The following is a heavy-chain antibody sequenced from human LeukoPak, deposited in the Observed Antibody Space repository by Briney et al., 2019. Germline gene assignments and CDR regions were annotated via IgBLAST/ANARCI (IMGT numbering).Heavy chain of an antibody. CDR1: GFTVSSNE. D-gene: IGHD4-23*01. CDR2: ISGGST. CDR3: ASVTTVVEDYYYMDV. Sequence: PGGSLRLSCAASGFTVSSNEMSWVRQAPGKGLEWVSSISGGSTYYADSVKGRFTISRDNSKNTLYLQMNSLRAEDTAVYYCASVTTVVEDYYYMDVWGKGTTVTISS. V-gene: IGHV3-38-3*01. J-gene: IGHJ6*03.